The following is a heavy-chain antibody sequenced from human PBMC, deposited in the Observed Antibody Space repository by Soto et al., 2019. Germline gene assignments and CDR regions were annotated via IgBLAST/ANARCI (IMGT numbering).Heavy chain of an antibody. CDR2: IGASGSPI. D-gene: IGHD3-10*01. J-gene: IGHJ6*02. CDR3: ERGTYGMDV. V-gene: IGHV3-11*01. CDR1: GFSFSDYY. Sequence: QMQLVQSGGGLVKPGGSLRLSCAASGFSFSDYYMSWIRRAPGKGLEWVSYIGASGSPIYFGDSVKGRFSISRDNTNKSLYLQMNSMRTDDTVVYYCERGTYGMDVWGQGTTVIVSS.